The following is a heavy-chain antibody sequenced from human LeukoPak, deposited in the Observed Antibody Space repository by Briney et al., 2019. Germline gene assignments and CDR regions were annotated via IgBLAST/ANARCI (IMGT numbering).Heavy chain of an antibody. CDR1: GGSVSGYH. CDR3: ARVTAAGGGFDR. V-gene: IGHV4-59*02. D-gene: IGHD2-15*01. CDR2: IYFTGST. Sequence: PSETLSLTCTVSGGSVSGYHWSWIRQPLGQGLECIGHIYFTGSTTYNPSLKSRVTIPVDTSQNQLSLSLTSVTSADTAVYYCARVTAAGGGFDRWGQGTLVTVSS. J-gene: IGHJ4*02.